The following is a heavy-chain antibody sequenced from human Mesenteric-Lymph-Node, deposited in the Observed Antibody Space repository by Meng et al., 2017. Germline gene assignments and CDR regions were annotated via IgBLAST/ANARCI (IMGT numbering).Heavy chain of an antibody. D-gene: IGHD5-18*01. V-gene: IGHV4-30-4*01. Sequence: HARMLESCPDLVKPSQPFHLPCTVSGGSYSSGDYYWSWIRQPPGKGLEWSGYIYYSGSTYSNPSLKSRVTISVDTSKNQFSLKLGSVTAADTAVYYCARVGWRQWSFDLWGRGTLVTVSS. CDR1: GGSYSSGDYY. CDR3: ARVGWRQWSFDL. CDR2: IYYSGST. J-gene: IGHJ2*01.